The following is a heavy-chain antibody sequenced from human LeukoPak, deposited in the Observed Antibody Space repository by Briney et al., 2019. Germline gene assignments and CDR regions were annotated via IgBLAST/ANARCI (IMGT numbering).Heavy chain of an antibody. CDR1: GGSISGSY. J-gene: IGHJ4*02. D-gene: IGHD4-17*01. CDR3: ARGIESYGDYGY. CDR2: MYNSGST. Sequence: SETLSLTCTVSGGSISGSYWSWIRQPPGKGLEWIAYMYNSGSTNYNPSLKSRVTISIDTSKNQFSLKLSSLTAADTAIYFCARGIESYGDYGYWGQGILVTVSS. V-gene: IGHV4-59*01.